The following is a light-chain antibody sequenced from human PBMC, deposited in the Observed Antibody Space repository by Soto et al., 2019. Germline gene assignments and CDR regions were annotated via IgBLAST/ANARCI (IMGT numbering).Light chain of an antibody. CDR3: QQSDTTPYT. CDR1: QSISSY. CDR2: AAS. V-gene: IGKV1-39*01. Sequence: DLQMTQSPSSLSASVGDRVTITCRASQSISSYLNWYQQKPGKAPKLLIYAASSLQSGVPSRFSGSRSGTDFTLTISSLQPEDFATYYCQQSDTTPYTFGQGPKLEIK. J-gene: IGKJ2*01.